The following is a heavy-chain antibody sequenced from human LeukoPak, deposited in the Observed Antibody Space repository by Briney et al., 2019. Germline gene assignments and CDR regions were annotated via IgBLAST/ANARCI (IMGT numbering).Heavy chain of an antibody. Sequence: GESLRLSCAASGFTFSDYSMNWVRQAPGKGLEWVANMDPTGSQKRYVDSVRGRFTISKDNPGASLYLDMHSLRAEDTAIYYCAIWTSGNYWGQGTLVTVSS. CDR3: AIWTSGNY. CDR2: MDPTGSQK. CDR1: GFTFSDYS. J-gene: IGHJ4*02. D-gene: IGHD1-1*01. V-gene: IGHV3-7*01.